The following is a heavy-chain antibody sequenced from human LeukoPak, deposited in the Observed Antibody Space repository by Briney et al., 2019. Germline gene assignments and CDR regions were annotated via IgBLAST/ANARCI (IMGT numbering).Heavy chain of an antibody. D-gene: IGHD1-26*01. J-gene: IGHJ4*02. CDR2: IYTSGST. CDR3: ARQGSGNYLSPVNY. CDR1: GGSISSYY. V-gene: IGHV4-4*07. Sequence: SETLSLSCTVSGGSISSYYWSWIRQPAGKGLEWIGRIYTSGSTYYNPSLKSRVTISVDTSKNHFSLKLSSVTAADTAVYYCARQGSGNYLSPVNYWGQGTLVTVSS.